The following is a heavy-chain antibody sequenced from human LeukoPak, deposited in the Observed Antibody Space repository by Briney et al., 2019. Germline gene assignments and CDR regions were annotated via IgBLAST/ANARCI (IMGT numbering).Heavy chain of an antibody. CDR3: AKDVGRVSYYGMDV. V-gene: IGHV3-7*03. Sequence: GGSLRLSCAASGFTFSSYWMSWVRQAPGKGLEWVANIKQDGGEKYYVDSVEGRFTISRDNAKNSLYLQMNSLRAEDTALYYCAKDVGRVSYYGMDVWGQGTTVTVSS. CDR1: GFTFSSYW. CDR2: IKQDGGEK. D-gene: IGHD6-13*01. J-gene: IGHJ6*02.